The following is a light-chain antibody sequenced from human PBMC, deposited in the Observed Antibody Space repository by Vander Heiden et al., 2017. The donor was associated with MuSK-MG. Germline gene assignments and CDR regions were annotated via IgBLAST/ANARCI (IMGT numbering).Light chain of an antibody. CDR3: MQALQTPLT. V-gene: IGKV2-28*01. J-gene: IGKJ4*01. CDR2: FVS. CDR1: QSLLHSNGYNY. Sequence: DMVMTQSPLSLPVTPGEPASTSCRSSQSLLHSNGYNYLDLYLQKPGQSPQLLFYFVSNRASGVPDRFSGSGSGTDFTLKISRVEAEDVGVYYCMQALQTPLTFGGGTKVEIK.